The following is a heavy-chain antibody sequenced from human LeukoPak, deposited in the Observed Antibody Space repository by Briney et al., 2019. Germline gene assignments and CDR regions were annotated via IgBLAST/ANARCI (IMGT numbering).Heavy chain of an antibody. CDR3: ARDPSGTMVRGVTFDS. D-gene: IGHD3-10*01. CDR2: IYTSGST. J-gene: IGHJ4*02. Sequence: SETLSLTCTVSGGSISSYYWSWIRQPAGKGLEWIGRIYTSGSTNYNPSLKSRVTMSVDTSKNQFSLKLSSVTAADTAVYYCARDPSGTMVRGVTFDSWGQGTLVTVSS. V-gene: IGHV4-4*07. CDR1: GGSISSYY.